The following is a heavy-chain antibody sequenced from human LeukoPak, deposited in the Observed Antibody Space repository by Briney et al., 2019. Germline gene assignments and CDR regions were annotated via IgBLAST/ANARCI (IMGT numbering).Heavy chain of an antibody. J-gene: IGHJ4*02. CDR2: INPSGST. Sequence: SETLSLTCTVSGGFISSYYWSWIRQPPGKGLEWIGEINPSGSTNYNPSLKSRVTISVDTSKNQFSLNLSSMTAADTAVYYCARSSSSFDYWGQGTLVTVSS. V-gene: IGHV4-34*01. D-gene: IGHD6-19*01. CDR3: ARSSSSFDY. CDR1: GGFISSYY.